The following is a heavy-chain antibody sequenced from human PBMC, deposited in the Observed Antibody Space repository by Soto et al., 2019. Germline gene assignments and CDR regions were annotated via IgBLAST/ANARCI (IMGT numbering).Heavy chain of an antibody. D-gene: IGHD3-16*01. V-gene: IGHV4-34*01. CDR1: GGSFSGYQ. CDR2: INHSGST. J-gene: IGHJ6*02. Sequence: QVQLQQWGAGLLKPSETLSLTCAVYGGSFSGYQWSWIRQAPGKGLEWIGEINHSGSTNYSPSLKSRVTISIDTSKNQFSRMLSSVTAADTAMYYCARYGEVTPRRYGMDVWGQGTTVTVSS. CDR3: ARYGEVTPRRYGMDV.